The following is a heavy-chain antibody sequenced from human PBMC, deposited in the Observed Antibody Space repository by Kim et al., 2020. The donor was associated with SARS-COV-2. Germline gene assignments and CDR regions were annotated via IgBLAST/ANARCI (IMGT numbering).Heavy chain of an antibody. CDR3: ARPRSSWVTNTRPEYYFDY. Sequence: GGSLRLSCAASGFTFSSYGMHWVRQAPGKGLEWVAVISYDGSNKYYADSVKGRFTISRDNSKNTLYLQMNSLRAEDTAVYYCARPRSSWVTNTRPEYYFDYWGQGTLVTVSS. D-gene: IGHD6-13*01. V-gene: IGHV3-33*05. CDR1: GFTFSSYG. J-gene: IGHJ4*02. CDR2: ISYDGSNK.